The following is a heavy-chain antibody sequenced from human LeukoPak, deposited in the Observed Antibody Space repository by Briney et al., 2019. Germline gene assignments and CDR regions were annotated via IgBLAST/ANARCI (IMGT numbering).Heavy chain of an antibody. D-gene: IGHD2-15*01. CDR3: AKDSAPYCTGGSCYGKLRDPDYYFDY. CDR1: GFTFSSYG. Sequence: GGSQRLSCAASGFTFSSYGMHWVRQAPGKGLEWVAVISYDGTNKYYADSVKGRFTISRDNSKNTLYLQMNSLRAEDTAVYYCAKDSAPYCTGGSCYGKLRDPDYYFDYWGQGTLVSVSS. J-gene: IGHJ4*02. V-gene: IGHV3-30*18. CDR2: ISYDGTNK.